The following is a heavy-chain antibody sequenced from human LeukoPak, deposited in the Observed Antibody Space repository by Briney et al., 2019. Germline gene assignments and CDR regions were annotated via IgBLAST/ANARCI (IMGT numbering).Heavy chain of an antibody. J-gene: IGHJ6*02. CDR2: IIPIFGTA. V-gene: IGHV1-69*13. CDR3: ARGGPGELAPFYYYGMDV. Sequence: GASVKVSCKASGGTFSSYAISWVRQAPGQGLEWMGGIIPIFGTANYAQKFQGRVTITADESTSTAYMELSSLRSEDTAVYYCARGGPGELAPFYYYGMDVWGQGTTVTVSS. D-gene: IGHD1-26*01. CDR1: GGTFSSYA.